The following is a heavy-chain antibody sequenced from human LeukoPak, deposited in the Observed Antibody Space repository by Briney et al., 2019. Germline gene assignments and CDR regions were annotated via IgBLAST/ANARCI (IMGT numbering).Heavy chain of an antibody. CDR2: IGTRDKGSAT. CDR1: GSIFSDCA. V-gene: IGHV3-73*01. Sequence: PGGSLRLSCAGFGSIFSDCAIHWVRQASGKGLEWVGRIGTRDKGSATAYAASVGGRFAISRDDSESTAYLQMTGLKTEDTAVYFCTRDGGSWSHLDYWGQGALVTVSS. CDR3: TRDGGSWSHLDY. J-gene: IGHJ4*02. D-gene: IGHD2-15*01.